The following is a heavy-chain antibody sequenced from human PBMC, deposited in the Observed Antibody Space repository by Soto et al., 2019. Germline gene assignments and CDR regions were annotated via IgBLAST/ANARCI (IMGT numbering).Heavy chain of an antibody. V-gene: IGHV3-23*01. Sequence: GGSLRLSCATSGFTFGSYAMSWVRQAPGKGLEWVSAISGSGGGIYHAASVKGRFTISRDNSKNTLYLQMNSLRAEDSAVYYCAKWRASCSSTSCYLYYYYGMDVWGQGTTVTVSS. CDR2: ISGSGGGI. J-gene: IGHJ6*02. CDR1: GFTFGSYA. D-gene: IGHD2-2*01. CDR3: AKWRASCSSTSCYLYYYYGMDV.